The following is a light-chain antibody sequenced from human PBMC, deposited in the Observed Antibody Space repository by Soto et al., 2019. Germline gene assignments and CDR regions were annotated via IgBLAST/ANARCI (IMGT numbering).Light chain of an antibody. CDR2: AAS. Sequence: DLQMTQSPSSLSASVGDRVTITCQASQGISNYLAWYQQKPGKVPKLLIYAASTLQSGVPSRFSGSGSGTDFTLTITSPQPEDVATYYCQKYNSAPQGVTFGQGTKLEIK. J-gene: IGKJ2*01. CDR3: QKYNSAPQGVT. CDR1: QGISNY. V-gene: IGKV1-27*01.